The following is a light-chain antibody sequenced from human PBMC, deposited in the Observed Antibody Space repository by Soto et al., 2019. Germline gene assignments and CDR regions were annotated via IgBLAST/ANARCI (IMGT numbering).Light chain of an antibody. V-gene: IGKV3D-15*01. CDR1: QSVTSR. Sequence: EVVMPQSPATLSVSPGERATLSCRASQSVTSRLAWYPQKPCQAPRLLIDAAFIRATGIPARFSGSGSGTEFSLTASSLQSEDFAVHYCQQYNDWVTFGGGTKVEIK. CDR3: QQYNDWVT. J-gene: IGKJ4*01. CDR2: AAF.